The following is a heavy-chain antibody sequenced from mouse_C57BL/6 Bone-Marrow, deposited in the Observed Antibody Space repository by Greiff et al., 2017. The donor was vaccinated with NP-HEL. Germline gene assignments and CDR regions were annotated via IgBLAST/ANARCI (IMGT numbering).Heavy chain of an antibody. J-gene: IGHJ3*01. CDR2: ICSGGSYT. CDR3: ASPYDYDVAWFAY. V-gene: IGHV5-6*01. Sequence: EVQRVESGGDLVKPGGSLKLSCAASGFTFSSYGMSWVRQTPDKRLEWVATICSGGSYTYYPDSVKGRFTISRDNAKNTLYLQMSSLKSEDTAMYYCASPYDYDVAWFAYWGQGTLVTGSA. CDR1: GFTFSSYG. D-gene: IGHD2-4*01.